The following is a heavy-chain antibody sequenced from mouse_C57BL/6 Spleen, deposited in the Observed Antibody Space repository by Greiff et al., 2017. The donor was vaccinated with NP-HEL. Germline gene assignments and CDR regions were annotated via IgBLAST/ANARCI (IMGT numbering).Heavy chain of an antibody. CDR2: IYPGSGST. Sequence: QVQLQQPGAELVKPGASVKMSCKASGYTFTSYWITWVKQRPGQGLEWIGDIYPGSGSTNYSEKFKSKATLTVDTSSSTAYMQLRSLTSEDSAVYYCARELDYFDYWGQGTTLPVSS. V-gene: IGHV1-55*01. CDR1: GYTFTSYW. D-gene: IGHD1-3*01. J-gene: IGHJ2*01. CDR3: ARELDYFDY.